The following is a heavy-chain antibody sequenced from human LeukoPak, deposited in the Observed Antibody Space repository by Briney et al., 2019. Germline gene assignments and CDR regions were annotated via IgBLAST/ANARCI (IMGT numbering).Heavy chain of an antibody. Sequence: SETLSLTCAVSGVSFNDYYWSWVRQTPGKGLEWIGEINHSGYTNDSPSLKSRVTLSIDTSRKRFSLNLRSVTVADAGIYYCTRMTTGHDYWGQGTLVTVSS. CDR3: TRMTTGHDY. J-gene: IGHJ4*02. CDR1: GVSFNDYY. CDR2: INHSGYT. V-gene: IGHV4-34*01. D-gene: IGHD4-17*01.